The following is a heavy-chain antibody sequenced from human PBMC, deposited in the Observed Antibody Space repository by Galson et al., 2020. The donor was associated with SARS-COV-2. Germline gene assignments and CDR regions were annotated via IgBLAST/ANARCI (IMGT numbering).Heavy chain of an antibody. CDR2: IIPIFGTA. CDR3: ARTTWGTTVVTSYYYYMDV. Sequence: GGSLRLSCKASGGTFSSYAISWVRQPPGQGLEWMGGIIPIFGTANYAQKFQGRVTITADESTSTAYMELSSLRSEDTAVYYCARTTWGTTVVTSYYYYMDVWGKGTTVTVSS. CDR1: GGTFSSYA. V-gene: IGHV1-69*01. J-gene: IGHJ6*03. D-gene: IGHD4-17*01.